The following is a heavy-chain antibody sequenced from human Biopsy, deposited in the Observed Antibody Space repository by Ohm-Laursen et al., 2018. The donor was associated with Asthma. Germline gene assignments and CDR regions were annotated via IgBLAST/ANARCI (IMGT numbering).Heavy chain of an antibody. CDR1: GGSFSGYY. D-gene: IGHD2-2*01. Sequence: SDTLSLTCAVYGGSFSGYYWSWIRQPPGKGLEWIGEINHSGSTNYNPSLKSRVTISVDTSKNQFSLKLSSVTAADTAVYYCARVVGGYCSSTSCYGGYYYGTDVWGQGTTVTVSS. CDR3: ARVVGGYCSSTSCYGGYYYGTDV. V-gene: IGHV4-34*01. J-gene: IGHJ6*02. CDR2: INHSGST.